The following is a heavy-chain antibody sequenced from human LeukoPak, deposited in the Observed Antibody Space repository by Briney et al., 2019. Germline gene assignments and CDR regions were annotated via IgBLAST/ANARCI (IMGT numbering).Heavy chain of an antibody. Sequence: KPSETLSLTCTVSGGSISSYYWSWLRQPPGKGLEWIGYIYYSGSTNYNPSLKSRVTISVDTSKNQFSLKLSSVTAADTAVYYRARDVGNFNWFDPWGQGTLVTVSS. V-gene: IGHV4-59*01. CDR1: GGSISSYY. D-gene: IGHD4-23*01. CDR3: ARDVGNFNWFDP. CDR2: IYYSGST. J-gene: IGHJ5*02.